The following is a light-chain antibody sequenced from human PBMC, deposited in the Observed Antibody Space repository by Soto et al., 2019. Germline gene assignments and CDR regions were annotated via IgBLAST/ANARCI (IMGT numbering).Light chain of an antibody. CDR3: SSYTSSSIYYV. J-gene: IGLJ1*01. V-gene: IGLV2-14*01. CDR1: SSDVGGYNY. Sequence: QSVLTQPASVSGSPGQSITISCTGTSSDVGGYNYVSWYQQHPGKAPKLMIYEVSNRPSGVSNRFSGSKSGNTASLTISGLQAEDEADYYCSSYTSSSIYYVFGNGTKVTV. CDR2: EVS.